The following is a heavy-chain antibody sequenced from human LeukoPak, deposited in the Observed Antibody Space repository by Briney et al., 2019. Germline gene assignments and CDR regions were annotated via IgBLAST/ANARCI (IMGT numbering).Heavy chain of an antibody. CDR3: ARAWEDAFDI. V-gene: IGHV3-53*01. Sequence: GGSLRLSCAASGFTFSSYAMHWVRQAPGKGLEWVSVIYSGGSTYYADSVKGRFTISRVNSKNTLYLQMNSLRAEDTAVYYCARAWEDAFDIWGQGTMVTVSS. J-gene: IGHJ3*02. D-gene: IGHD1-26*01. CDR2: IYSGGST. CDR1: GFTFSSYA.